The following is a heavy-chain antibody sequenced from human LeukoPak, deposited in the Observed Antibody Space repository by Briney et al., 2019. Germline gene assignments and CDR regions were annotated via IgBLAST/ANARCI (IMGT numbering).Heavy chain of an antibody. CDR1: GGSMSSYY. J-gene: IGHJ3*02. CDR2: IYYRGNT. V-gene: IGHV4-59*08. D-gene: IGHD3-10*01. Sequence: KSSETLSLTCTVSGGSMSSYYWSWLRQPPGKGLEWIGNIYYRGNTNYSPSLKSRVTISVDTSKNQFSLKLSSVTAADTAVYYCARLFDVFGAFDIWGQGTMVTVSS. CDR3: ARLFDVFGAFDI.